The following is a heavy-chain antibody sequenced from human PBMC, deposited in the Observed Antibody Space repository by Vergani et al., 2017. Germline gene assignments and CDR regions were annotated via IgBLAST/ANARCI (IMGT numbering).Heavy chain of an antibody. CDR1: GFTFSSYT. CDR2: ISWDGGST. D-gene: IGHD5-18*01. V-gene: IGHV3-43*01. CDR3: AKDIRGYFSTNYYYGMDV. J-gene: IGHJ6*02. Sequence: EVQLVESGGGLVKPGGSLRLSCAASGFTFSSYTMHWVRQAPGKGLEWVSLISWDGGSTYYADSVKGRFTISRDNSKNSLYLQMNSLRTEDTALYYCAKDIRGYFSTNYYYGMDVWGQGTTVTVSS.